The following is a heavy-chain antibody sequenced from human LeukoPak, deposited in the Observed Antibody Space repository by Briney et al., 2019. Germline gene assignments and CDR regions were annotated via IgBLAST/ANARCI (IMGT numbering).Heavy chain of an antibody. CDR3: ARDFRYYYGSGSYYPMAEPYDY. J-gene: IGHJ4*02. D-gene: IGHD3-10*01. CDR2: IKQDGSEK. V-gene: IGHV3-7*01. Sequence: AGGSLRLSCAASGFTFSSYWMSWVRQAPGKGLEWVANIKQDGSEKYYVDSVKGRFTISRDNAKNSLYLQMNSLRAEDTAVYYCARDFRYYYGSGSYYPMAEPYDYWGQGTLVTVSS. CDR1: GFTFSSYW.